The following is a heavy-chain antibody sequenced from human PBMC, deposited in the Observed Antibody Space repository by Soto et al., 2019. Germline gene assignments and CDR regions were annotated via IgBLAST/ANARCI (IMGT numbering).Heavy chain of an antibody. V-gene: IGHV6-1*01. CDR3: VRPIGNSWLDY. CDR1: GDSVSSDSVT. Sequence: PSQTLSLTCAISGDSVSSDSVTWNWIRQSPSRGLEWLGRTYYRSKWYSDYALSVKSRVTINADMSKNQVSLQLNSVTPEDSAVYYCVRPIGNSWLDYWGQGTLVTVSS. CDR2: TYYRSKWYS. J-gene: IGHJ5*01.